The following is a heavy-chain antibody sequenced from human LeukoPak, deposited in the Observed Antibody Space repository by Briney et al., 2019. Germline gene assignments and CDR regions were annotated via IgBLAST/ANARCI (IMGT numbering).Heavy chain of an antibody. CDR1: GGSFSGYY. CDR2: INHSGST. V-gene: IGHV4-34*01. J-gene: IGHJ5*02. Sequence: SETLSLTCAVYGGSFSGYYWSWIRQPPGKGLEWIGEINHSGSTNYNPSLKSRVTISVDTSKNQFSLKLSSVTAADTAVYYCARGRTYYYGSGSSDWFDPWGQGTLVTASS. D-gene: IGHD3-10*01. CDR3: ARGRTYYYGSGSSDWFDP.